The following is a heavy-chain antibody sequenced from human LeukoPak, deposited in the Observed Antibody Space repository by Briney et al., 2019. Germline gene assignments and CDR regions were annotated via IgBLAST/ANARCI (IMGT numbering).Heavy chain of an antibody. J-gene: IGHJ3*02. V-gene: IGHV4-59*01. CDR3: AREYYDHSNDAFDI. Sequence: SDILSLTCTVSGASMSSYYKSWIREPPGKGLEWMGYIYYSGSTNYNPSLKSRVTISVDTSKNQFSLKLSSVTAADTAVYYCAREYYDHSNDAFDIWGQGTMVTVSS. CDR1: GASMSSYY. D-gene: IGHD3-3*01. CDR2: IYYSGST.